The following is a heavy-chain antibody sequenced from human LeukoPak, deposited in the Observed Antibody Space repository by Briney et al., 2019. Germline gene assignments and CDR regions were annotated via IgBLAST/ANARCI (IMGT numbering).Heavy chain of an antibody. CDR1: GGSILTTNW. CDR2: VHLSGAS. CDR3: ARESGAFCPFGF. D-gene: IGHD1-26*01. V-gene: IGHV4-4*02. Sequence: SGTLSLTCAVSGGSILTTNWWSWVRQPPGKGLEWIGEVHLSGASNYNPPLKSRVSMSIDNSKNQLSLKLTSVTAADTAIYYCARESGAFCPFGFWGQGTLVTVSS. J-gene: IGHJ4*02.